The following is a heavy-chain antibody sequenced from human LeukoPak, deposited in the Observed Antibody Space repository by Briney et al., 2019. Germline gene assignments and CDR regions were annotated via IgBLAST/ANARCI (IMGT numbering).Heavy chain of an antibody. CDR3: ARHKGSTVTDVYYMDV. J-gene: IGHJ6*03. Sequence: SVKVSCKASGGTFSSYAISWVRQAPGQGLEWMGRIIPIFGTANYAQKFQGRVTITTDESTTTAYMELSSLRSEATAVYYCARHKGSTVTDVYYMDVWGKGTTVTVSS. V-gene: IGHV1-69*05. D-gene: IGHD4-17*01. CDR2: IIPIFGTA. CDR1: GGTFSSYA.